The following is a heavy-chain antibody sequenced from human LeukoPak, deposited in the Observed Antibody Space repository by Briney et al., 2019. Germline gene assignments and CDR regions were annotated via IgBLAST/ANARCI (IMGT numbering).Heavy chain of an antibody. D-gene: IGHD5-24*01. CDR2: IYYSGST. CDR1: GGSISSYY. V-gene: IGHV4-59*12. CDR3: ARGDRWLQFFSY. J-gene: IGHJ4*02. Sequence: SETLSLTCTVSGGSISSYYWSWIRQPPGKGLEWIGSIYYSGSTYYNPSLKSRVTISVDTSKNQFSLKLSSVTAADTAVYYCARGDRWLQFFSYWGQGTLVTVSS.